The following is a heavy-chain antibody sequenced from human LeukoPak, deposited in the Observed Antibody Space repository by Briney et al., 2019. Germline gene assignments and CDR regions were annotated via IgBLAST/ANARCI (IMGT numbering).Heavy chain of an antibody. D-gene: IGHD6-6*01. CDR3: ARPRSSSPVDAFDI. J-gene: IGHJ3*02. V-gene: IGHV3-64*01. CDR2: ISSNGGST. CDR1: GFTFSSYA. Sequence: GGSLRLSCAASGFTFSSYALHWVRPAPGKGLDYVSAISSNGGSTYYANSVKGRLTISRDNSKNTLYLQMGSLRAEDMAVYYCARPRSSSPVDAFDIWGQGTMVTVSS.